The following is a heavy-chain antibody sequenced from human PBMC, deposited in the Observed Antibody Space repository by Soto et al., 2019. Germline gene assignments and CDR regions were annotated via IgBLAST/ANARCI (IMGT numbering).Heavy chain of an antibody. CDR3: AKDGNRGYDMDV. D-gene: IGHD2-15*01. CDR2: INSGSHAI. Sequence: EVQLVESGGGLVQPGGSLRLSCAASGLTLSAYYVDWVRQAPGKGLEWIAYINSGSHAIYYADSVKGRFTISRDDGRDLVFLQMNNLRDEDTAVYYCAKDGNRGYDMDVWGQGTTVTVS. J-gene: IGHJ6*02. V-gene: IGHV3-48*02. CDR1: GLTLSAYY.